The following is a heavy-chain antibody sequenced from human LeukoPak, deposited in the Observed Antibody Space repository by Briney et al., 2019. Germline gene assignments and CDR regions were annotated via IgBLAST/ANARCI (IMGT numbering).Heavy chain of an antibody. Sequence: GGSLRLSCAASGFTFSSYAMSWVRQAPGKGLGWVSAISGSGGSTFYADSVKGRFTISRDNSKNTLYLQMNSLRAEDTAVYYCAKFSRYIAAAGTMGYFDYWGQGTLVTVSS. CDR1: GFTFSSYA. CDR3: AKFSRYIAAAGTMGYFDY. J-gene: IGHJ4*02. V-gene: IGHV3-23*01. D-gene: IGHD6-13*01. CDR2: ISGSGGST.